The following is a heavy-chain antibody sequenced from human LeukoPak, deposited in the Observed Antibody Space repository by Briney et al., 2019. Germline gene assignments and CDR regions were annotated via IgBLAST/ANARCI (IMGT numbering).Heavy chain of an antibody. CDR2: INSDGSST. J-gene: IGHJ3*02. CDR3: ARDEAYYYGSNSLSDI. D-gene: IGHD3-10*01. V-gene: IGHV3-74*01. Sequence: GGPLRLSCAASGFTFSSYWMHWVRQAPGKGLVWVSRINSDGSSTSYADSVKGRFTIARDNAKNTLYMKMNSLRAEDTAVYYCARDEAYYYGSNSLSDIWGQGTMVTVSS. CDR1: GFTFSSYW.